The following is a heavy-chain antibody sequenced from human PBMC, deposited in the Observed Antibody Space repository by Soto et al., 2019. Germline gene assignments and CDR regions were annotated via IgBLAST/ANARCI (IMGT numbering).Heavy chain of an antibody. Sequence: ASVKVSCKASGYTFTSYDINWVRQATGQGLEWMGWMNPNSGNTGYAQKFQGRVTMTRNTSISTAYMELRSLTSDDTAVYYCARGWGKYFGVNDFWGQGTLVTVSS. CDR3: ARGWGKYFGVNDF. J-gene: IGHJ4*02. CDR1: GYTFTSYD. D-gene: IGHD2-8*01. V-gene: IGHV1-8*01. CDR2: MNPNSGNT.